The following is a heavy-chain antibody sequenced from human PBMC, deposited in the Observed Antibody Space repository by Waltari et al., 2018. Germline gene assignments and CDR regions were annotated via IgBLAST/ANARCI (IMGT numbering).Heavy chain of an antibody. Sequence: EVQLVESGGGLVQPGRSLRLSCAASGFTFDDYAMHWVRQAPGKGLEWVSGISWNSGSIGYADSVKGRFTISRDNAKNSLYLQMNSLRAEDTALYYCAKENSGYYQHDAFDIWGQGTMVTVSS. V-gene: IGHV3-9*01. CDR1: GFTFDDYA. D-gene: IGHD3-22*01. CDR2: ISWNSGSI. J-gene: IGHJ3*02. CDR3: AKENSGYYQHDAFDI.